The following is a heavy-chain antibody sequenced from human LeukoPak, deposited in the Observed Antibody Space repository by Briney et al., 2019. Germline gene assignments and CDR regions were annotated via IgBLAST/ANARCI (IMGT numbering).Heavy chain of an antibody. J-gene: IGHJ4*02. Sequence: KASETLSLTCTVSGGSISSGGYYWSWIRQHPGKGLEWIGYIYYSGSTYYNPSLKSRVTISVDTSKNQFSLKLSSVTAADTAVYYCARQIRGSSPFDYWGQGTLVTVSS. CDR2: IYYSGST. CDR1: GGSISSGGYY. D-gene: IGHD1-26*01. V-gene: IGHV4-31*03. CDR3: ARQIRGSSPFDY.